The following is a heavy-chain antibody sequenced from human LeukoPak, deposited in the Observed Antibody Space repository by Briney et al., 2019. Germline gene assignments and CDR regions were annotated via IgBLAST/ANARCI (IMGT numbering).Heavy chain of an antibody. J-gene: IGHJ4*02. D-gene: IGHD1-26*01. CDR2: IYHSGST. Sequence: PSETLSLTCTVSGGSISSGGYYWSWIRQPPGKGLEWIGYIYHSGSTYYNPSLKSRVTISVDRSKNQFSLKLSSVTAADTAVYYCARDGRWIVGATVDYWGQGTLVTVSS. CDR3: ARDGRWIVGATVDY. CDR1: GGSISSGGYY. V-gene: IGHV4-30-2*01.